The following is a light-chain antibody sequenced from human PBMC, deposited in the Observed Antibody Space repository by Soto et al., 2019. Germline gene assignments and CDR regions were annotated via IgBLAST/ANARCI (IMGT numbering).Light chain of an antibody. Sequence: IQMTQSPSTLSASIGDTVTITCRASQSINRWLAWYQQKPGEAPKLLIYHASSLESGVPSRFSGTGSGTEFTLIISSLQPDDFATYYCQQYGSYWTFGQGTKVEIK. CDR3: QQYGSYWT. CDR2: HAS. CDR1: QSINRW. V-gene: IGKV1-5*01. J-gene: IGKJ1*01.